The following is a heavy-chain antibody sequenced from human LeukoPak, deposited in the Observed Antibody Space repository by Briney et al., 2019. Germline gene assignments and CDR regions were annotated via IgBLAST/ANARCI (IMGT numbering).Heavy chain of an antibody. CDR1: GFTFSSYA. CDR2: ISGSGGST. V-gene: IGHV3-23*01. D-gene: IGHD3-22*01. Sequence: GGSLRLSCAASGFTFSSYAMSWVRQAPGKGLEWVSAISGSGGSTYYADSVKGRFTISRDNSKNTLYLQMNSLRAEDTAVYYCAKSYYYDSSGYYSLYYFDYWGQGTLVTVSS. J-gene: IGHJ4*02. CDR3: AKSYYYDSSGYYSLYYFDY.